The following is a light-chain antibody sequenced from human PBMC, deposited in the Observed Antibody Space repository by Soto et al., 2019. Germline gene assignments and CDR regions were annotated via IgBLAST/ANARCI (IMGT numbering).Light chain of an antibody. J-gene: IGLJ1*01. CDR2: EGI. CDR1: SSDIGTYNL. V-gene: IGLV2-23*01. Sequence: QSALTQPASVSGSPGQSITISCTGTSSDIGTYNLVSWYQHYPGKAPKLIIYEGIKRPSGVSNRFSGSKSGNTAFLTISGLQAEDEADYYCCSYAGSGTDNYVFGSGTKVTVL. CDR3: CSYAGSGTDNYV.